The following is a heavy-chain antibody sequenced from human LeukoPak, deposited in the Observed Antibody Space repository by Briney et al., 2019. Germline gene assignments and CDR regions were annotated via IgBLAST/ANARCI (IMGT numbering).Heavy chain of an antibody. V-gene: IGHV3-53*01. Sequence: AGGSLRLSCAASGFTVSSNYMSWVRQAPGKGLEWVSVIYSGGSTYYADSVKGRFTISRDNSKNTLYLQMNSLRAEDTAVYYCARDKQQLVELDYWGQGTLVTVSS. CDR1: GFTVSSNY. CDR2: IYSGGST. CDR3: ARDKQQLVELDY. D-gene: IGHD6-13*01. J-gene: IGHJ4*02.